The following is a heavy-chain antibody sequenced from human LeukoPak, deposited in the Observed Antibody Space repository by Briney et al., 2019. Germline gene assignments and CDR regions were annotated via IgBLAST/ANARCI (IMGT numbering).Heavy chain of an antibody. Sequence: SETLSLTCTVSGGSISSSSYYWGWIRQPPGKGLEWIGSIYYSGSTYYNPSLKSRVTISVDTSKNQFSLKLSSVTAADTAVYYCARYFSSSWAKVLNWFDPWGQGTLVTVSS. CDR1: GGSISSSSYY. V-gene: IGHV4-39*01. CDR3: ARYFSSSWAKVLNWFDP. CDR2: IYYSGST. D-gene: IGHD6-13*01. J-gene: IGHJ5*02.